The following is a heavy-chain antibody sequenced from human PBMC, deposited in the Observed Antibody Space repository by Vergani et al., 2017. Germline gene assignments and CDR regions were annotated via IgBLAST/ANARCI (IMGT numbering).Heavy chain of an antibody. CDR3: ARDRGDWRYSRYFYNYYMDV. CDR1: GFTFGDHG. V-gene: IGHV3-30-3*01. J-gene: IGHJ6*03. D-gene: IGHD2-8*02. CDR2: ISYDGTNE. Sequence: QVQLVESGGGVVQPGRSLRLSCAASGFTFGDHGIHWVRRAPGKGLEWVALISYDGTNEYYTNSVRGRFTISRDNSKSTLFLQMNSLRVEDMAVYYCARDRGDWRYSRYFYNYYMDVWGKGTTVTVSS.